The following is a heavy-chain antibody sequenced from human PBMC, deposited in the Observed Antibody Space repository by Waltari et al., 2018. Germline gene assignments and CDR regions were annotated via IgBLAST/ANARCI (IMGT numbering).Heavy chain of an antibody. CDR1: GGTFSNFA. V-gene: IGHV1-69*12. J-gene: IGHJ1*01. CDR2: IIPKFSMT. CDR3: ATAIFGVVY. D-gene: IGHD3-3*01. Sequence: QVQLMQSGAEVTKPGSSVKVSCQASGGTFSNFAISWVRQAPGQGLEWMGGIIPKFSMTTYAQKFQGRVTITADESTSTAYMDLSSLRSEDTAVYYCATAIFGVVYWGQGILVTVSS.